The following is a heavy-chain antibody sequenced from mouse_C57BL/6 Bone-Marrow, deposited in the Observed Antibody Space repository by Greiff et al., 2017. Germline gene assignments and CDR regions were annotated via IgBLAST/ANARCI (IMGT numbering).Heavy chain of an antibody. D-gene: IGHD2-5*01. Sequence: DVMLVESGGGLVKPGGSLKLSCAASGFTFSSYAMSWVRQTPEKRLEWVATISDGGSYTYYPDNVKGRFTISRDNAKNNLYLQMSHLKSEDTAMYYCARGGYSNPYAMDYWGQGTSVTVSS. J-gene: IGHJ4*01. CDR3: ARGGYSNPYAMDY. V-gene: IGHV5-4*03. CDR2: ISDGGSYT. CDR1: GFTFSSYA.